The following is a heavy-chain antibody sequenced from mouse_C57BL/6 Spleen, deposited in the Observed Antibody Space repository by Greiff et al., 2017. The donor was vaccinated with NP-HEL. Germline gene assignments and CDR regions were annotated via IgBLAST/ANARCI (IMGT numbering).Heavy chain of an antibody. V-gene: IGHV1-15*01. J-gene: IGHJ3*01. Sequence: QVQLQQSGAELVRPGASVTLSCKASGYTFTDYEMHWVKQTPVHGLEWIGAIDPETGGTAYNQKFKGKAILTADKSSSTAYMELRSLTSEDSAVYYGTRQLRSPFAYWGQGTLVTVSA. CDR1: GYTFTDYE. CDR3: TRQLRSPFAY. CDR2: IDPETGGT. D-gene: IGHD3-2*02.